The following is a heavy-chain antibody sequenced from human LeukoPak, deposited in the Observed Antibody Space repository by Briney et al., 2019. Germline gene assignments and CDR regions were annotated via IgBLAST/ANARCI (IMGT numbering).Heavy chain of an antibody. V-gene: IGHV4-4*07. D-gene: IGHD3-10*01. J-gene: IGHJ2*01. Sequence: SETLSLTCTVSVVAISIYYWSCIRERAGKGLEWSGRIYTSGSTNYNASLKSRVTMSVDTSKNTSSLKLSSVLAADTAVSYCAKVPGATANWYFDLWGRGPVVPVSS. CDR1: VVAISIYY. CDR2: IYTSGST. CDR3: AKVPGATANWYFDL.